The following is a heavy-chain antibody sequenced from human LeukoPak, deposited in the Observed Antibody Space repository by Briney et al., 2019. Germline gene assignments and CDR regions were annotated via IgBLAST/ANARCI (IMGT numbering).Heavy chain of an antibody. Sequence: SETLSLTCSVSGGSISSYYWGWIRQPPGKGLEWIGSIYYSGSTYYNPSLKSRVTISVDTPKNQFSLKLSSVTAADTAVYYCARLGGDYVYYFDYWGQGTLVTVSS. D-gene: IGHD4-17*01. CDR2: IYYSGST. J-gene: IGHJ4*02. CDR1: GGSISSYY. CDR3: ARLGGDYVYYFDY. V-gene: IGHV4-39*01.